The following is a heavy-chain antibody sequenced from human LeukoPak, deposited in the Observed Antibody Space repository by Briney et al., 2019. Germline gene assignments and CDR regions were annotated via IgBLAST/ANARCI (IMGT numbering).Heavy chain of an antibody. J-gene: IGHJ4*02. V-gene: IGHV3-30-3*01. Sequence: GGSLRLSCAASGFTFSSYAMHWVRQAPGKGLEWVAVISYDGSNKYYADSVKGRFTISRDNSKNTLYLQMNSLRAEDTAVYYCAKESPVHKGVDYWGQGTLVTVSS. CDR1: GFTFSSYA. CDR3: AKESPVHKGVDY. CDR2: ISYDGSNK.